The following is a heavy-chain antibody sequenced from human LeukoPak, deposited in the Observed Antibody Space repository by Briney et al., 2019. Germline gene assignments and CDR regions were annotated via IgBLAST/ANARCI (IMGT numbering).Heavy chain of an antibody. J-gene: IGHJ4*02. CDR3: ARSDYGSARSFR. Sequence: SETLSLTCAVYGGSFSGYYWSWIRQPPGKGLEWIGEINHSGSTNYNPSLKSRVTISVDTSKNQFSLKLSSVTAADTAVYYCARSDYGSARSFRWGQGTLVTVSS. CDR1: GGSFSGYY. D-gene: IGHD3-10*01. CDR2: INHSGST. V-gene: IGHV4-34*01.